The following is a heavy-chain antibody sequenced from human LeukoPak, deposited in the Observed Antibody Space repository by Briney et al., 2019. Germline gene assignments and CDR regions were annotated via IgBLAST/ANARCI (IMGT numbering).Heavy chain of an antibody. D-gene: IGHD4-17*01. V-gene: IGHV1-69*06. CDR2: IIPIFGTA. CDR3: ATGNPYGDYHY. Sequence: GASVKVSCKASGGTFSSYAISWVRQAPGQGLEWMGGIIPIFGTANYAQKFQGRVTMTEDTSTDTAYMELSSLRSEDTAVYYCATGNPYGDYHYWGQGTLVTVSS. CDR1: GGTFSSYA. J-gene: IGHJ4*02.